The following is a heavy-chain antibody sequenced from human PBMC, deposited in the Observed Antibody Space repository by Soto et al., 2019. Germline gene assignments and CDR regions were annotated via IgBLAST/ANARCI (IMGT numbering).Heavy chain of an antibody. Sequence: PSETLSLTCTVSGGSVSTYYWSWIRQPPGKGLEWIGYINHSGSTNYNPSLKSRVTISVDTSKNQFSLKLNSVTAADTAVYYCAREVGGNSYTDAFDIWGQGIMVTVSS. D-gene: IGHD1-26*01. CDR3: AREVGGNSYTDAFDI. J-gene: IGHJ3*02. CDR2: INHSGST. CDR1: GGSVSTYY. V-gene: IGHV4-59*02.